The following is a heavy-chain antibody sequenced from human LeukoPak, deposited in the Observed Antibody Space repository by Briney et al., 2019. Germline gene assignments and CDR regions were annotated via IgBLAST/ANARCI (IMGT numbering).Heavy chain of an antibody. CDR2: INWNGGTT. CDR3: ARDKHYYDSSNYV. CDR1: GFTFNDYG. J-gene: IGHJ4*02. D-gene: IGHD3-22*01. Sequence: GGSLRLYCVASGFTFNDYGMSWVRQGPGKGLEWVSGINWNGGTTGYADSVKGRFTISRDNAKNSLYLQMNSLRAEDTALYYCARDKHYYDSSNYVWGQGTLVTVSS. V-gene: IGHV3-20*04.